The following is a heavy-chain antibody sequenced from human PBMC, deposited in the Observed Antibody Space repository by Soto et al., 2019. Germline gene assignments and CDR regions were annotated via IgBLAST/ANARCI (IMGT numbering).Heavy chain of an antibody. CDR3: ATGRYYYGSEY. V-gene: IGHV4-61*01. CDR2: IYYRGST. J-gene: IGHJ4*02. CDR1: GASVSGGCYF. Sequence: QVQLQESGPGLVKPSETLSLSCTVSGASVSGGCYFWSWIRQSPGKGLEWIGYIYYRGSTNYNPSLKRRLTISVDTSKNQFSLKLSSVTAADTALYYCATGRYYYGSEYWGQGTPVTVSS. D-gene: IGHD3-10*01.